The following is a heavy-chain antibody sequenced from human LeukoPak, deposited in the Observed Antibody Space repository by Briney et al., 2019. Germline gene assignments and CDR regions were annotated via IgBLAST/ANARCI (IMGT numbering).Heavy chain of an antibody. CDR1: GGSISSGGYS. Sequence: SETLSLTCAVSGGSISSGGYSWSWMRQPPGKGLEWIVYIYYSGSTNYNASLKSRITISVDTSKNQFSLKLSSVTAADTAVYYCGRQNYYDSSGPFDYWGQGILVTVSS. V-gene: IGHV4-30-4*07. J-gene: IGHJ4*02. CDR2: IYYSGST. CDR3: GRQNYYDSSGPFDY. D-gene: IGHD3-22*01.